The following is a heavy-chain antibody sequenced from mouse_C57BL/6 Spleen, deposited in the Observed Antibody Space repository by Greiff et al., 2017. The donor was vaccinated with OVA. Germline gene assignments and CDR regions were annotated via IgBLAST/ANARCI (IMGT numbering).Heavy chain of an antibody. D-gene: IGHD1-1*01. CDR2: ISDGGSYT. CDR1: GFTFSSYA. CDR3: AWSYCYCSSYDAMDY. V-gene: IGHV5-4*03. J-gene: IGHJ4*01. Sequence: EVKLVESGGGLVKPGGSLKLSCAASGFTFSSYAMSWVRQTPEKRLEWVATISDGGSYTYYPDNVKGRFTISGDNATNNLYLQMSLLKTEDTAKYYCAWSYCYCSSYDAMDYWGQGTPVTVSS.